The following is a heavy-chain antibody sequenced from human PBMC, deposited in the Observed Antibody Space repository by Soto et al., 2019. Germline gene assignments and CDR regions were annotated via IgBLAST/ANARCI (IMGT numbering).Heavy chain of an antibody. CDR3: ARGQRFSDWFDP. V-gene: IGHV4-4*07. J-gene: IGHJ5*02. Sequence: ETLSLTCSVSGGTISGYYWTWIRQPAGKGLEWIGRIYSSGNTKYNPSLQSRVTMSLDTSNNQFSLRLTSVTAADTAVYYCARGQRFSDWFDPWGQGTLVTVSS. D-gene: IGHD3-3*01. CDR1: GGTISGYY. CDR2: IYSSGNT.